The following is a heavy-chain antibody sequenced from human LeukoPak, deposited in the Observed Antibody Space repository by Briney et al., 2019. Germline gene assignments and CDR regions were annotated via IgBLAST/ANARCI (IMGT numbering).Heavy chain of an antibody. CDR3: ARGGGGNSDFLTTYTGASLSFDY. CDR1: GFTFSSYG. J-gene: IGHJ4*02. D-gene: IGHD3-9*01. V-gene: IGHV3-23*01. Sequence: GGSLRLSCAASGFTFSSYGMSWVRQAPGMGLGWVSAISGSGGSTYYADSVRGRFTISRDNSKNTVYLQMNGLGAEDTAVYYCARGGGGNSDFLTTYTGASLSFDYWGQGALVTVSS. CDR2: ISGSGGST.